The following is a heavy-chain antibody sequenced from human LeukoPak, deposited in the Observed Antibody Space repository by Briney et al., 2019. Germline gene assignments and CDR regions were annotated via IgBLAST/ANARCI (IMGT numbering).Heavy chain of an antibody. Sequence: GGSLRLSCAASGFTFSSYAMSWVRQAPGTGLEWVSVISGNGGSTYYADSVKGRFTISRDNSKNTLYLQMNSLRAEATAVYYCAKGRGDFDIVVLPPATRPPHWGQGTPVTVSP. CDR1: GFTFSSYA. CDR3: AKGRGDFDIVVLPPATRPPH. V-gene: IGHV3-23*01. CDR2: ISGNGGST. D-gene: IGHD2-2*01. J-gene: IGHJ4*02.